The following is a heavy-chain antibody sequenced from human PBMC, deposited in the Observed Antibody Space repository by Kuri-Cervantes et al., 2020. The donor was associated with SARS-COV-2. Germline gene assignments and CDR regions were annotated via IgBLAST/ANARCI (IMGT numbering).Heavy chain of an antibody. CDR2: ISSSGSTI. CDR1: GFTFSSYW. Sequence: GGSLRLSCAASGFTFSSYWMSWVRQAPGKGLEWVSYISSSGSTIYYADSVKGRFTISRDNAKNSLYLQMNSLRAEDTAVYYCARRLEYDFWSGPLDAFDIWGQGTMVTVSS. CDR3: ARRLEYDFWSGPLDAFDI. J-gene: IGHJ3*02. D-gene: IGHD3-3*01. V-gene: IGHV3-48*04.